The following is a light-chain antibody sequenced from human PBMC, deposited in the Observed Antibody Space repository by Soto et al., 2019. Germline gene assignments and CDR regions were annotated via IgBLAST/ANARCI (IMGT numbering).Light chain of an antibody. J-gene: IGLJ1*01. Sequence: SALTQPAAVSGSPGQSITISCTGNSSDVGGYNYVSWYQQHPGKAPQLIIYDVSDRPSGVSNRFSGSKSGNTASLTISGLQAEDEADYYCSSYSTSSSVFGTGTKLTVL. CDR2: DVS. CDR3: SSYSTSSSV. CDR1: SSDVGGYNY. V-gene: IGLV2-14*03.